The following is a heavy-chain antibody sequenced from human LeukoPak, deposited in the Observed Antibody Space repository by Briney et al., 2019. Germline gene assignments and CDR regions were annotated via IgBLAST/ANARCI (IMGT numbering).Heavy chain of an antibody. J-gene: IGHJ3*02. CDR1: GFTFYDYA. CDR3: AKDYSSGPPLDAFDI. D-gene: IGHD6-19*01. CDR2: ISWNSGSI. V-gene: IGHV3-9*01. Sequence: GGSLRLSCAASGFTFYDYAMHWVRQAPGKGLEWVSGISWNSGSIAYADSVKGRFTISRDNAKNSLYLQMNSLRAEDTALYYCAKDYSSGPPLDAFDIWGQGTMVTVSS.